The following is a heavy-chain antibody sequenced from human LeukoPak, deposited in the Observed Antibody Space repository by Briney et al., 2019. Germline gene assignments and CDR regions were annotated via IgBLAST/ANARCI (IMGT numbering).Heavy chain of an antibody. V-gene: IGHV3-64D*06. CDR2: ISSNGGST. Sequence: GGSLRLSCSASGFTFSSYAMHWVRQAPGKGLEYDSSISSNGGSTYYADSVKGRFTISRDNSKNTLYLQMSSLRAEDTAVYYCVKEDYGASLNYWGQGTLVSVST. CDR1: GFTFSSYA. J-gene: IGHJ4*02. D-gene: IGHD4-17*01. CDR3: VKEDYGASLNY.